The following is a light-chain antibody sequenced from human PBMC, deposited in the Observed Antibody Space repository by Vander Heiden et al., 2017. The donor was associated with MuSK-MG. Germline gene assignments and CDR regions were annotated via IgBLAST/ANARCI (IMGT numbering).Light chain of an antibody. J-gene: IGKJ5*01. V-gene: IGKV3-15*01. Sequence: EKVMTQAPATLSVSPGDRATLSCRASQSVGINVAWYQQKPGQAPRLLMYGASTRAAGFPVRFSGRGSGTEFTLTVSGLQSEDFATYYCQQDNDWPITFGQGTPLQIK. CDR3: QQDNDWPIT. CDR2: GAS. CDR1: QSVGIN.